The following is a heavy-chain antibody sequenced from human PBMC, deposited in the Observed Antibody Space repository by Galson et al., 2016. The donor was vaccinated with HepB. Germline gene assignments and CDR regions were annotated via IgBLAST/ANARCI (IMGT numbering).Heavy chain of an antibody. CDR1: GFTFRDRG. CDR3: AAVDGRTVHIMWFDM. D-gene: IGHD3-16*01. CDR2: ISPRSGLT. V-gene: IGHV3-11*06. J-gene: IGHJ5*02. Sequence: SLRLSCAASGFTFRDRGMIWVRQTPGKGLQWVSYISPRSGLTHYAGSVKGRFSISRDDARTSLFLQMNGLTAEDTGIYYCAAVDGRTVHIMWFDMWGQGIQVAVSS.